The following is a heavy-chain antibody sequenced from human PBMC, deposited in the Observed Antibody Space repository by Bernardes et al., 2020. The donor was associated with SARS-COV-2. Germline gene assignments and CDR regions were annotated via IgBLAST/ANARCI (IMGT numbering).Heavy chain of an antibody. CDR1: GFSLTSAGVG. Sequence: SCPTPVKPTQTLTLTCTFSGFSLTSAGVGVGWVRQPPGRALEWLALIYWDDDKRYSPSLKSRLTINKDTSNNQVVLTLTNMGPVDTATYFCTHIEAYKLYFHSWGLGALVTVSS. CDR2: IYWDDDK. D-gene: IGHD1-1*01. V-gene: IGHV2-5*02. CDR3: THIEAYKLYFHS. J-gene: IGHJ4*02.